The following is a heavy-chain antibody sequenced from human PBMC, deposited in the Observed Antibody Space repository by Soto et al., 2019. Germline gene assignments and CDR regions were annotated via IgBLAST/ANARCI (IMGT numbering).Heavy chain of an antibody. D-gene: IGHD6-13*01. CDR2: IYYSGST. J-gene: IGHJ4*02. V-gene: IGHV4-39*07. CDR1: GGSISSSNYY. CDR3: ATSYGNAWYTY. Sequence: SETLSLTCTVSGGSISSSNYYWGWIRQPPGKGLEWIGSIYYSGSTYYNPSLKSRVTISVDTSKNQFSLKLSSVTAADTAVYYCATSYGNAWYTYWGQGTQVTVSS.